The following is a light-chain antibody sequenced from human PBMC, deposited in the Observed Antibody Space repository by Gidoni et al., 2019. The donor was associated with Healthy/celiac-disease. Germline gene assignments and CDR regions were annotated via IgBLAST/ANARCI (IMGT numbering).Light chain of an antibody. Sequence: EIVLTQSPGTLSLSPGERATLSCRASQSVSSSYLAWYQQKPGQARRLLLCAASSRPTGTPDRFSGRGSGTDFPLTISRLEPEDVAVYYCQQYGSSPYTFXQXTKLEIK. CDR2: AAS. CDR1: QSVSSSY. CDR3: QQYGSSPYT. V-gene: IGKV3-20*01. J-gene: IGKJ2*01.